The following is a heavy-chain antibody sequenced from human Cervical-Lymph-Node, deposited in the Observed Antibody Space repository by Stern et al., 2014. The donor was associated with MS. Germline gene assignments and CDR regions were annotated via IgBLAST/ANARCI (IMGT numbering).Heavy chain of an antibody. Sequence: QMQLVQYGAEVKKPGSSVRVSCKASGGSFKSYAFNWLRQAPGQGLEWMGDIVPMFAKANYAQKFQGRVTVTADEATNTVYMELSFLTSEDTAVYYCARERSIHYPAFAPWGQGTLVTVSS. CDR1: GGSFKSYA. D-gene: IGHD3-10*01. CDR3: ARERSIHYPAFAP. V-gene: IGHV1-69*01. CDR2: IVPMFAKA. J-gene: IGHJ5*02.